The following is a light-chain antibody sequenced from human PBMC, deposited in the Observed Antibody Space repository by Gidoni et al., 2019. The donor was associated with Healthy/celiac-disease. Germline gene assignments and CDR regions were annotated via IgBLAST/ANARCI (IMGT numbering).Light chain of an antibody. V-gene: IGLV1-40*01. CDR2: GNS. CDR1: SSNIGAGYD. CDR3: QSYDSSLSVV. J-gene: IGLJ2*01. Sequence: QSVLTQPPSASRAPGQRVTISCTGSSSNIGAGYDVPWYQQLPGTAPKLLIYGNSNRPSGVPDRFSGSKSGTSASLAITGLQAEDEADYYCQSYDSSLSVVFGGGTKLTVL.